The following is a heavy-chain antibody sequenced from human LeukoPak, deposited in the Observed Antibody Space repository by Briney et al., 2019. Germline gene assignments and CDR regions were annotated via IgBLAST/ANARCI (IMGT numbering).Heavy chain of an antibody. J-gene: IGHJ5*02. CDR3: ASSQRFLEWLLLEGAHKWFDP. CDR1: GGSISSSSYY. V-gene: IGHV4-39*07. CDR2: IYYSGST. D-gene: IGHD3-3*01. Sequence: PSETLSLTCTVSGGSISSSSYYWGWIRQPPGKGLEWIGSIYYSGSTYYNPSLKSRVTISVDTSKNQFSLKLSSVTAADTAVYYCASSQRFLEWLLLEGAHKWFDPWGQGTLAYVSS.